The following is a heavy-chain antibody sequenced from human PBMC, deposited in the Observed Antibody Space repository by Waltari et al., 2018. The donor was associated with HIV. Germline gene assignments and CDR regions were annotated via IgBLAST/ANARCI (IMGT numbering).Heavy chain of an antibody. V-gene: IGHV4-59*08. J-gene: IGHJ4*02. CDR2: IYYTGRR. CDR1: AKAIVNDY. CDR3: TRSLHILAGSSQGDLAY. D-gene: IGHD3-9*01. Sequence: QESGPGLVKPRETCSPPAVSLAKAIVNDYWSWLRQPPGKGREWIGTIYYTGRRNYSPSLKSRLTLSVDRSANSLSLRLKSVTAADTAVYYCTRSLHILAGSSQGDLAYWGQGILVAVSS.